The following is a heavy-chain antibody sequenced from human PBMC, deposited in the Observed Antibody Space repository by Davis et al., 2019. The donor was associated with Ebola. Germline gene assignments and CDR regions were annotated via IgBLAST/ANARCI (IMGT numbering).Heavy chain of an antibody. CDR3: ARHSSSRRYYSDY. V-gene: IGHV4-59*08. D-gene: IGHD6-13*01. CDR1: GGSISSYY. CDR2: IYYSGST. Sequence: GSLRLSCTVSGGSISSYYWSWIRQPPGKGLQWIGYIYYSGSTNYNPSLKSRVTISVDTSKHQFSLKLSSVTAADTAVYYCARHSSSRRYYSDYWGQGTLVTVSS. J-gene: IGHJ4*02.